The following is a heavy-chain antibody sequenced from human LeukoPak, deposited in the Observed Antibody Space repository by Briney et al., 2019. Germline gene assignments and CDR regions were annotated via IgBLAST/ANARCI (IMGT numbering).Heavy chain of an antibody. CDR1: GYSFTSYW. Sequence: GESLKISCKGSGYSFTSYWIGWVRQMPGKGLEWMGIIYPGDSDTRYSPSFQGQVTISADKSISTAYLQWSSLKASDTAMYYCARGGYYYDSSGSLLDYWGQGTLVTVSS. V-gene: IGHV5-51*01. CDR2: IYPGDSDT. J-gene: IGHJ4*02. D-gene: IGHD3-22*01. CDR3: ARGGYYYDSSGSLLDY.